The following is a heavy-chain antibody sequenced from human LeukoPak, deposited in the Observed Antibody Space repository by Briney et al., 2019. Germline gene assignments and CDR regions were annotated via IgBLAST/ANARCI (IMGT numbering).Heavy chain of an antibody. D-gene: IGHD1-26*01. CDR3: ARDSGVGATSNYYYYGMDV. J-gene: IGHJ6*02. V-gene: IGHV1-18*01. CDR2: ISAYNGNT. Sequence: ASVKVSCKASGYTFSTYGITWVRQAPGQGLEWMGWISAYNGNTNCAQKLQGRVTMTTDTSTSTAYMELRSLRSDDTAVYYCARDSGVGATSNYYYYGMDVWGQGTTVTVSS. CDR1: GYTFSTYG.